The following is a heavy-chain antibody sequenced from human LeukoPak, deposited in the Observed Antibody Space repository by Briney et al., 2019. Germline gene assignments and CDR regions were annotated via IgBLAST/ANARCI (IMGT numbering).Heavy chain of an antibody. V-gene: IGHV3-30*01. CDR2: ISYDGSNK. CDR1: GFTFSSYA. Sequence: PGGSLRLSCAASGFTFSSYAMHWVRQAPGKGLEWVAVISYDGSNKYYADSVKGRFTISRDNSKNTLYLQMNSLSAEDTAVYYCARGLYVLGLRASNFDYCGQGTLVTVSS. CDR3: ARGLYVLGLRASNFDY. D-gene: IGHD3-16*02. J-gene: IGHJ4*02.